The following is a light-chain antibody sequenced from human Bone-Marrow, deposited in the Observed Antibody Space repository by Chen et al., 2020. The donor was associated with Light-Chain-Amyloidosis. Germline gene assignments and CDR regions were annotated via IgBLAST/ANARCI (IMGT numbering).Light chain of an antibody. CDR3: QVWERSSDRPV. J-gene: IGLJ3*02. CDR1: NIGSTS. Sequence: SYVLTQPSSVSVAPGQTATIACGGNNIGSTSVHWYQQTPGQAPLLVVYDDSDRPSGIPERLSGSNSGTTATLTISRVEAGDAADYYCQVWERSSDRPVFGGGTKLPVL. V-gene: IGLV3-21*02. CDR2: DDS.